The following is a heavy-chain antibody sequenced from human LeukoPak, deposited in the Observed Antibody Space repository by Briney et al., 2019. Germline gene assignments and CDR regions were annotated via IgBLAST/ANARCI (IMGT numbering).Heavy chain of an antibody. J-gene: IGHJ6*03. CDR3: AGSGYTYYYYYYMDV. Sequence: SETLSLTCTVSGGSISSSSYYWGWIRQPPGKGLEWIGYIYYSGSTNYNPSLKSRVTISVDTSKNQFSLKLSSVTAADTAVYYCAGSGYTYYYYYYMDVWGKGTTVTISS. V-gene: IGHV4-61*05. CDR1: GGSISSSSYY. CDR2: IYYSGST. D-gene: IGHD3-10*01.